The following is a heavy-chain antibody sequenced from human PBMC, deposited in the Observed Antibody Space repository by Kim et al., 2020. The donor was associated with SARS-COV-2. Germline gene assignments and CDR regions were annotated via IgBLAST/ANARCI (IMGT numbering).Heavy chain of an antibody. Sequence: ASVKVSCKASSYILKNSVISWVRQAPGQGLEWMGWINIYNGDTNYSQNVQGRVTMTTDTSTNIVYMELRSLRSDDTAVYFCARDRSGSEFSPGPNDYGLDVWGQGTAVIVSS. D-gene: IGHD1-26*01. CDR1: SYILKNSV. V-gene: IGHV1-18*01. CDR2: INIYNGDT. J-gene: IGHJ6*02. CDR3: ARDRSGSEFSPGPNDYGLDV.